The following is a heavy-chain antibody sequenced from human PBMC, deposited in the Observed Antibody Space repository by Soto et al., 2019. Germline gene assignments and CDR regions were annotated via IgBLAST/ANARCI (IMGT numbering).Heavy chain of an antibody. J-gene: IGHJ6*04. D-gene: IGHD2-15*01. V-gene: IGHV3-74*01. CDR1: GFTFSNYW. CDR3: ARDPDTPVPMDA. CDR2: INADGSST. Sequence: GGSLRLSCAASGFTFSNYWMHWVRQAPGKGLVWVSRINADGSSTSYVDSVKGRFTISRDNAENTVYLQMNSLRAEDTAIYYFARDPDTPVPMDAWGIGTTVTVSS.